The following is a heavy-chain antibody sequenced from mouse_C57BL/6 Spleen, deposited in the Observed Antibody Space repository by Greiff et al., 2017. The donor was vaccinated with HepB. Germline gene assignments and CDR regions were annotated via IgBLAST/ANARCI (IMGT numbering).Heavy chain of an antibody. CDR2: IDPSDSYT. CDR1: GYTFTSYW. J-gene: IGHJ3*01. Sequence: VQLQQSGAELVKPGASVKLSCKASGYTFTSYWMQWVKQRPGQGLEWIGEIDPSDSYTNYNQKFKGKATLTVDTSSSTAYMQLSSLTSEDSAVYYCAREAYSNYGAYWGQGTLVTVSA. V-gene: IGHV1-50*01. CDR3: AREAYSNYGAY. D-gene: IGHD2-5*01.